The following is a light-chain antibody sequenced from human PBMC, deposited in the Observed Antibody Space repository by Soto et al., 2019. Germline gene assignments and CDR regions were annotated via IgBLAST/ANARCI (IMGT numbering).Light chain of an antibody. CDR1: QSVSSSY. J-gene: IGKJ3*01. Sequence: EIVLTQSPGTLSLSPGERATLSCRASQSVSSSYLAWYQQKPGQAPRLLIYGASSRATGIPDRFSGSGSGTYFTLTISSREPDDFAVYYCQQYGSSPPVTFGPGPKVDIK. CDR2: GAS. CDR3: QQYGSSPPVT. V-gene: IGKV3-20*01.